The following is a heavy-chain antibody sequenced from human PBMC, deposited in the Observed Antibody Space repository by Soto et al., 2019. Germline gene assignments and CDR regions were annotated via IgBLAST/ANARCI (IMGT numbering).Heavy chain of an antibody. CDR1: GYTFTSYG. J-gene: IGHJ4*02. Sequence: QVHLVQSGAEVKKPGASVKVSCKGSGYTFTSYGITWVRQAPGQGLEWMGWISAHNGNTDYAQKLQCRVTVTRDTSTSTAYMELRSLRSADTAGYYCARGRYGDYWGQGALVTVSS. V-gene: IGHV1-18*01. CDR2: ISAHNGNT. CDR3: ARGRYGDY. D-gene: IGHD1-1*01.